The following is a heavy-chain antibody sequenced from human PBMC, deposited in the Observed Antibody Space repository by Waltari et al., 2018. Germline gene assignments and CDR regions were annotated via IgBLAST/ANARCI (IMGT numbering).Heavy chain of an antibody. CDR3: ARGTAYYRPADVFEF. CDR1: GGSINNYY. D-gene: IGHD3-10*01. V-gene: IGHV4-59*01. Sequence: QVHLHESGPGLVRPSETLSLTCGVSGGSINNYYWNWIRQTPGKGLEWIGHVHYGGSTDYNPSLKGRVTMSLDTSRNQFSLRLQSVTAADTAVYYCARGTAYYRPADVFEFWGQGTTVIVSS. J-gene: IGHJ3*01. CDR2: VHYGGST.